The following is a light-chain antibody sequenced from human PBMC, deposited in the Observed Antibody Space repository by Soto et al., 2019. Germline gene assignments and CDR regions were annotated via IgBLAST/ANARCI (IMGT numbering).Light chain of an antibody. CDR1: QSINNY. CDR3: QKTYSTRWT. J-gene: IGKJ1*01. CDR2: AAT. Sequence: DIQMTQSPSSLSASVGDRVTITCRASQSINNYISWYQQKPGKAPMLLLYAATSLQRGAPSRFSGSGSGTDFSLTISGLQPEDVATYYCQKTYSTRWTFGQGTKVEIK. V-gene: IGKV1-39*01.